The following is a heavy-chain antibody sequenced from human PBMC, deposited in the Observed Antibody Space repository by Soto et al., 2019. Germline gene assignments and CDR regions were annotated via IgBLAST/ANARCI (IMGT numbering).Heavy chain of an antibody. Sequence: QVRLVESGGGVVQPGRSLRLSRAASGFTFSSYGMHWVRQAPGKGLEWVAIIWHDGSNQYYADSVKGRFTISRDNSNNTLYLQMNSLRAEDTAVYYCAGDAGRSTGNFGMDVWGQGTTVTVSS. CDR1: GFTFSSYG. V-gene: IGHV3-33*01. D-gene: IGHD2-2*01. J-gene: IGHJ6*02. CDR2: IWHDGSNQ. CDR3: AGDAGRSTGNFGMDV.